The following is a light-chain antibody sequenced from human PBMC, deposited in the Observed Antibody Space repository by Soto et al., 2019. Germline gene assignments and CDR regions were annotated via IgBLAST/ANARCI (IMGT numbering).Light chain of an antibody. V-gene: IGLV2-14*01. CDR2: DVS. CDR3: SSYTGSSTAVV. Sequence: QSVLTQPASVSGSPGQSITISCTGTTSDVGGYNFVSWYQQHPGKVPKLMIYDVSNRPSGVSNRFSGSKSGNTASLTISGLQAEDEADYYCSSYTGSSTAVVFGGGTQLTVL. J-gene: IGLJ2*01. CDR1: TSDVGGYNF.